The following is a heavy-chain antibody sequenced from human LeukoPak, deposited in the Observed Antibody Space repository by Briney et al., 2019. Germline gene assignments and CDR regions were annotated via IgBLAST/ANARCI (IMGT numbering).Heavy chain of an antibody. CDR2: ISYDGSNK. D-gene: IGHD3-22*01. CDR1: GFTFSSYA. Sequence: GGSLRLSCAASGFTFSSYAMHWVRQAPGKGLEWVAVISYDGSNKYYADSVKGRFTISRDNSKNTLYLQMNSLRAEDTAVYYCARSTYYDSSGCLPGGMDVWGQGTTVTVSS. J-gene: IGHJ6*02. CDR3: ARSTYYDSSGCLPGGMDV. V-gene: IGHV3-30-3*01.